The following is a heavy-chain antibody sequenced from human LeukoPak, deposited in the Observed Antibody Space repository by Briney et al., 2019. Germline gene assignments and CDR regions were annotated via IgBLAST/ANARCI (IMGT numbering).Heavy chain of an antibody. J-gene: IGHJ5*02. D-gene: IGHD3-10*01. V-gene: IGHV1-2*02. Sequence: GASVKVSCKAPGYTFTGYYMHWVRQAPGQGLEWMGWINPNSGGTNYAQKFQGRVTMTRDTSISTAYMELSRLRSDDTAVYYCARRLWFRELPRPHNWFDPWGQGTLVTVSS. CDR3: ARRLWFRELPRPHNWFDP. CDR2: INPNSGGT. CDR1: GYTFTGYY.